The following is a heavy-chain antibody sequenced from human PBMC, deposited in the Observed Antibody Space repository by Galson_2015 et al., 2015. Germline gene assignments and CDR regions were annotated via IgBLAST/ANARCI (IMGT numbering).Heavy chain of an antibody. CDR3: AKDRVSVWFAGEMDV. Sequence: ALSLSCAASGFTFSDYGMHWVRHAPGQGLEWVADISYDGSEKYYADSVKGRFTIFRDNSKNTLYVQVNSLRADDTAVYYCAKDRVSVWFAGEMDVWGQGTTVTVSS. D-gene: IGHD3-10*01. CDR2: ISYDGSEK. J-gene: IGHJ6*02. V-gene: IGHV3-30*18. CDR1: GFTFSDYG.